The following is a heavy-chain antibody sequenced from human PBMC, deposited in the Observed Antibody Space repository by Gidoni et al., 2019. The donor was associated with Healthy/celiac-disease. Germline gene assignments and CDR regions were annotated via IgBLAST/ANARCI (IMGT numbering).Heavy chain of an antibody. CDR3: ARPDDDYGDYESLNDAFDI. CDR2: IIPMLGIA. CDR1: RGTSSSYA. D-gene: IGHD4-17*01. V-gene: IGHV1-69*04. J-gene: IGHJ3*02. Sequence: QVQLVQSGAEVKKPGSSVKVSCKASRGTSSSYAISWVRRSPGQGLEWMGRIIPMLGIANYAQKFQGRVTITADKSTSTAYMELSSLRSEVTAVYYCARPDDDYGDYESLNDAFDIWGQGTMVTVSS.